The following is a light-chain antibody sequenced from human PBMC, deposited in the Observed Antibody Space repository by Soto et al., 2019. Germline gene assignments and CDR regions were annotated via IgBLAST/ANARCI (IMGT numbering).Light chain of an antibody. V-gene: IGKV1-5*03. CDR1: QSISSW. CDR3: QQYNIYRRT. CDR2: KAS. J-gene: IGKJ1*01. Sequence: DIQMTQSPSTLSASVGDRVTITCRSSQSISSWLAWYQQKPGKPPKLLIYKASSLESGVPSSFSCSGSGTEFTLTISRLQPDVFATYSCQQYNIYRRTFGQGNNLE.